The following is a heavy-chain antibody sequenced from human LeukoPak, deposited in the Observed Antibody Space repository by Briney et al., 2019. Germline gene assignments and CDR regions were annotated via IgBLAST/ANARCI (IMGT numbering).Heavy chain of an antibody. J-gene: IGHJ4*02. CDR1: GGSISSGTYY. CDR3: ARNSCPSGSCYDNRGYFDY. V-gene: IGHV4-61*02. Sequence: PSQTLSLTCTVSGGSISSGTYYWSWIRQPAGKGLEWIGRIYTSGSTNYNPSLKSRITISVDTSKNQFSLKLSSVTAADTAVYYCARNSCPSGSCYDNRGYFDYWGQGTLVTVSS. CDR2: IYTSGST. D-gene: IGHD2-15*01.